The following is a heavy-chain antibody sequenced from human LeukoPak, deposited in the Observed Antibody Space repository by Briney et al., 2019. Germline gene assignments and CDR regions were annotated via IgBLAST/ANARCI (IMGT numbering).Heavy chain of an antibody. V-gene: IGHV4-4*07. D-gene: IGHD3-3*01. J-gene: IGHJ4*02. Sequence: KSSETLSLTCTVSSGSISNYYWSWIRQPAGKGLEWIGRIYTSGTTDYNPSLNGRVTMSVDTSKNQFSLKLRSVTAADTAVYYCASSRGDLWSAPFDYWGQGALVTVSS. CDR3: ASSRGDLWSAPFDY. CDR1: SGSISNYY. CDR2: IYTSGTT.